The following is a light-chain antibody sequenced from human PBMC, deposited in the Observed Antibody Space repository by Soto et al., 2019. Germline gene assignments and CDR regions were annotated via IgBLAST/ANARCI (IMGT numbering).Light chain of an antibody. CDR3: QQRHMWPIT. V-gene: IGKV3-11*01. CDR2: DAY. J-gene: IGKJ5*01. Sequence: EIVLTQSPATLSLSPGERATLSCRASQSVGSYLAWFQQTPGQAPRLLIYDAYNRATGIPPRFSGSGSGTDFTPTISSLEPEDSAVYYCQQRHMWPITCGQGTRR. CDR1: QSVGSY.